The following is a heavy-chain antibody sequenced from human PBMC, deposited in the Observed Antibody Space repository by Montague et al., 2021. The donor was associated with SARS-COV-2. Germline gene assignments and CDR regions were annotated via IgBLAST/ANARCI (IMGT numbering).Heavy chain of an antibody. J-gene: IGHJ3*02. V-gene: IGHV4-59*01. D-gene: IGHD2-2*01. CDR2: IHFSGST. CDR1: DGSISHYY. CDR3: ATEMPAYDVFDI. Sequence: SETLSLTCTVSDGSISHYYWNWIRQPPGKGLEWIGYIHFSGSTNXNPSLKSRVAISLDSSENQFSLKVDSVSAADTAVYYCATEMPAYDVFDIWGQGTMVTVSS.